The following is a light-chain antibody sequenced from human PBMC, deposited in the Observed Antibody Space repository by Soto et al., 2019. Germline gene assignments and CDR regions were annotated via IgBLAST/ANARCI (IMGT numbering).Light chain of an antibody. CDR2: DAS. V-gene: IGKV1-5*01. CDR1: QSIGTW. J-gene: IGKJ4*01. Sequence: DIQMTQSPSTLSASVGDRVTITCRASQSIGTWLAWYQQKPGKAPKLLIYDASSLESGVPSRFSGSGSGTEFTLTISGLQSEDFATYYCQQYNNWPVTFGEGTKVDI. CDR3: QQYNNWPVT.